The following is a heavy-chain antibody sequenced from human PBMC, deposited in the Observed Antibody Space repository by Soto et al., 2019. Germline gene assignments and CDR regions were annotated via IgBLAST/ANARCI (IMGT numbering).Heavy chain of an antibody. D-gene: IGHD6-6*01. Sequence: GASVKVSCKASGYSFTKFDINWVPQAPGQGLEWMGWLNPKSGNTGYAQNLQGRVTMTRDTSISTAYMELRSLRSEDTALYYCARVTAGSSDFDYWGQGTLVTVSS. V-gene: IGHV1-8*01. J-gene: IGHJ4*02. CDR3: ARVTAGSSDFDY. CDR2: LNPKSGNT. CDR1: GYSFTKFD.